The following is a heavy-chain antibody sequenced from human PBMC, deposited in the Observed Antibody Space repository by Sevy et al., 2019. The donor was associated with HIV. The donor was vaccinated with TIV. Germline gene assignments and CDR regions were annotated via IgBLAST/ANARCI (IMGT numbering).Heavy chain of an antibody. CDR3: APPSSRIAAAASALCDN. CDR1: GYSFSSYA. V-gene: IGHV3-23*01. J-gene: IGHJ4*02. D-gene: IGHD6-13*01. CDR2: INGRGGST. Sequence: GGSLRLSCVVSGYSFSSYAISWVRQAPGKGLEWVSTINGRGGSTYYADSVKCRFTISRDNPKNTVFLQKMNLRVDDTATYYRAPPSSRIAAAASALCDNWGQGTLVTVSS.